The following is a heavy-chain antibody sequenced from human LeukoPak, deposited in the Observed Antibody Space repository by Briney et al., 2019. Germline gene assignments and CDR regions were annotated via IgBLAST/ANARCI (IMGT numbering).Heavy chain of an antibody. CDR1: GYTFTSYG. CDR3: AREKATFSSTWYPEDY. CDR2: ISGYNGNT. D-gene: IGHD6-13*01. J-gene: IGHJ4*02. Sequence: ASVKVSCKASGYTFTSYGISWVRQAPGQGLEWMGWISGYNGNTHYAQKFQGRVTMTIDTSTTTAYMELRSLRSDDTAVYYCAREKATFSSTWYPEDYWGQGTLVTVSS. V-gene: IGHV1-18*01.